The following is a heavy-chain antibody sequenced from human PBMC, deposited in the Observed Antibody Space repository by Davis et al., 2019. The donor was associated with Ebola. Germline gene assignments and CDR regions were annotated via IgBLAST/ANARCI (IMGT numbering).Heavy chain of an antibody. CDR1: GGSISSYY. J-gene: IGHJ6*04. D-gene: IGHD3-10*01. CDR3: ARLLWFGRGSYYYYGMDV. CDR2: IYYSGST. V-gene: IGHV4-59*01. Sequence: MPSETLSLTCTVSGGSISSYYWSWIRQPPGKGLEWIGYIYYSGSTKNNPSLKSRVTISVDTSKNQFSLKLTSVTTADTAVYYCARLLWFGRGSYYYYGMDVWGKGTTVTVSS.